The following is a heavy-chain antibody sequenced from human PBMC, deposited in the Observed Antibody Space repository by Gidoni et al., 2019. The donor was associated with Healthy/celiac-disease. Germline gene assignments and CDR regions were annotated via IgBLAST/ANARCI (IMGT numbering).Heavy chain of an antibody. CDR2: INHSGST. CDR3: ARVSSSRLRYFDY. V-gene: IGHV4-34*01. J-gene: IGHJ4*02. CDR1: GRSFSGYY. Sequence: QVQLQHSGTGLLKHSETLSLTCAVHGRSFSGYYWSWIRQPPGKGLEWIGEINHSGSTNYNPSLKSRVTISVDTSKNQFSLKLSSVTAADTAVYYCARVSSSRLRYFDYWGQGTLVTVSS. D-gene: IGHD2-2*01.